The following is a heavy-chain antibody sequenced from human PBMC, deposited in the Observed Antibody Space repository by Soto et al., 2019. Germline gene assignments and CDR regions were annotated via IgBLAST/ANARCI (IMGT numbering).Heavy chain of an antibody. CDR3: ARDGLLLWFGELYNYYGMDV. Sequence: SETLSLTCTVSGGSISSYYWSWIRQPAGKGLEWIGRIYTSGSTNYNPSLKSRVTMSVDTSKNQFSLKLSSVTAADTAVYYCARDGLLLWFGELYNYYGMDVWGQGTTVTVSS. V-gene: IGHV4-4*07. J-gene: IGHJ6*02. CDR1: GGSISSYY. D-gene: IGHD3-10*01. CDR2: IYTSGST.